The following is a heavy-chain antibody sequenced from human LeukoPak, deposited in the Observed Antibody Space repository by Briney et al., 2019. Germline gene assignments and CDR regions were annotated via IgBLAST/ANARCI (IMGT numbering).Heavy chain of an antibody. CDR1: GGSISSYY. CDR3: ARVGSIAARPLDYYYYMDV. D-gene: IGHD6-6*01. J-gene: IGHJ6*03. V-gene: IGHV4-59*01. CDR2: IYYSGST. Sequence: KPSETLSLTCTVSGGSISSYYWSWIRQPPGKGLEWIGYIYYSGSTNYNPSLKSRVTISVDTSKNQFSLKLSSVTAADTAVYYCARVGSIAARPLDYYYYMDVWGKGTTVTVSS.